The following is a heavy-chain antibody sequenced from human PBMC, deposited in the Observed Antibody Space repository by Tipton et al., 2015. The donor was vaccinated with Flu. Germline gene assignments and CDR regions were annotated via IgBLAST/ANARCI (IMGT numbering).Heavy chain of an antibody. J-gene: IGHJ1*01. CDR1: GFSFTAYG. D-gene: IGHD2/OR15-2a*01. Sequence: GSLRLSCAASGFSFTAYGMHWVRQAPGKGLEWVAFIRYDGNDEHYADSVKGRFTISRDNSKNMVHLQMNSLRPEDTAVYYCAKDSRYCSSPTCYVRPNAEYFQHWGQGTLVTVPS. CDR3: AKDSRYCSSPTCYVRPNAEYFQH. V-gene: IGHV3-30*02. CDR2: IRYDGNDE.